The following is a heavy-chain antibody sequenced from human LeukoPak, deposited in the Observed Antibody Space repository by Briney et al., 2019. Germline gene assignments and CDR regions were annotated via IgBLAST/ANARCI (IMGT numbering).Heavy chain of an antibody. J-gene: IGHJ4*02. CDR2: IYYSGST. CDR3: ARASDVLLWFGELLSGFDY. D-gene: IGHD3-10*01. V-gene: IGHV4-39*07. CDR1: GGSISSSSYY. Sequence: SSVTLSLTCTVSGGSISSSSYYWGWIRQPPGKGLEWIGSIYYSGSTYYNPSLKSRVTISVDTSKNQFSLKLSSVTAADTAVYYCARASDVLLWFGELLSGFDYWGQGTLVTVSS.